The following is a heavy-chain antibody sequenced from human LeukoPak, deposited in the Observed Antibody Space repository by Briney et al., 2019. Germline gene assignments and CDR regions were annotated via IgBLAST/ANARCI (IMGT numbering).Heavy chain of an antibody. CDR1: GFTLSSYR. V-gene: IGHV3-21*01. CDR3: ARWGDVRATFDI. Sequence: PGGPLRLSCAASGFTLSSYRMNWARQATGKGLEWVSSISSSSSYIYYADSVKGRFTNSRDNAKNSLYLQMNSLRAEDTAVYDGARWGDVRATFDIWGQGTMVTVSS. CDR2: ISSSSSYI. D-gene: IGHD3-10*01. J-gene: IGHJ3*02.